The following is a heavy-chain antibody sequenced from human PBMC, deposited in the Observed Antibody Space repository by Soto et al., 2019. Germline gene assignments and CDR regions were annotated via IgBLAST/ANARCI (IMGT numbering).Heavy chain of an antibody. CDR3: ARHIVVVVAATGAFDI. Sequence: SDTLSPTFNISGSSIRSSSYHWGRSRQPPGKGVEWIGSIYYSGSTYYNPSLKSRVTISVDTSKNQFSLKLSSVTAADTAVYYCARHIVVVVAATGAFDIWGQGTMVTVSS. D-gene: IGHD2-15*01. V-gene: IGHV4-39*01. CDR1: GSSIRSSSYH. CDR2: IYYSGST. J-gene: IGHJ3*02.